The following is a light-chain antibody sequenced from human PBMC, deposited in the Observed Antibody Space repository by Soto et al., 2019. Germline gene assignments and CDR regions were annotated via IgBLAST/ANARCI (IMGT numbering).Light chain of an antibody. J-gene: IGKJ2*02. CDR3: MQALQIPWT. V-gene: IGKV2-28*01. Sequence: DIVMTQSPLSLPVTPGEPASISCRSSQSLLHSNGYNYLDWYLQKPGQSPQLLIYLGSNRASGVPDRFSGSGSGTDVTLKISRVEAEDVGVYYCMQALQIPWTFGQGTKLEIK. CDR2: LGS. CDR1: QSLLHSNGYNY.